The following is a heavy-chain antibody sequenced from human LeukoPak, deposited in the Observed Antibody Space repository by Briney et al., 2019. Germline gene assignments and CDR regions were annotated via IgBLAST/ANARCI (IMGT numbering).Heavy chain of an antibody. CDR2: IYSGGST. CDR1: GFTVSSNY. D-gene: IGHD1-7*01. J-gene: IGHJ3*02. CDR3: ARVNWNYGLGAFDI. Sequence: PGGSLRLSCAASGFTVSSNYMSWVRQAPGKGLEWVSVIYSGGSTYYADSVKGRFTTSRDNSKNTLYLQMNSLRAEDTAVYYCARVNWNYGLGAFDIWGQGTMVTVSS. V-gene: IGHV3-53*01.